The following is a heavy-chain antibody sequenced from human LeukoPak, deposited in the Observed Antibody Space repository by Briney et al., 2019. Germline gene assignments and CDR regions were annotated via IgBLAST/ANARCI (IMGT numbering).Heavy chain of an antibody. CDR2: VIAIFGRV. D-gene: IGHD3-22*01. V-gene: IGHV1-69*05. J-gene: IGHJ4*02. CDR3: ARGELGDSSGFSFFDY. CDR1: RGTFSSYG. Sequence: SVKVSCKASRGTFSSYGISWVRQAPGQGLEWMGGVIAIFGRVKYGQKFQGRATITTDESTSTAYMELSSLTSEDTSVYYCARGELGDSSGFSFFDYWGQGTLVTVSS.